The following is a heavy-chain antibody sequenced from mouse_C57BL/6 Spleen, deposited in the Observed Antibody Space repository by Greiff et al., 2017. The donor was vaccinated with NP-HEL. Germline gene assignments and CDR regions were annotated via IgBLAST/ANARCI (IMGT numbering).Heavy chain of an antibody. Sequence: VKLQESGAELVKPGASVKISCKASGYAFSSYWMNWVKQRPGKGLEWIGQIYPGDGDTNYNGKFKGKATLTADKSSSTAYMQLSSLTSEDSAVYFCARNSLLLRGWYFDVWGTGTTVTVSS. J-gene: IGHJ1*03. V-gene: IGHV1-80*01. CDR2: IYPGDGDT. CDR3: ARNSLLLRGWYFDV. CDR1: GYAFSSYW. D-gene: IGHD1-1*01.